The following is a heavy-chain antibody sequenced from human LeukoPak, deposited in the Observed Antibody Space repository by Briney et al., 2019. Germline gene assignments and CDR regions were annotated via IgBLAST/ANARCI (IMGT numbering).Heavy chain of an antibody. V-gene: IGHV3-49*03. CDR3: TRVFGYGGYLYFDY. CDR2: IRDKPYGGTT. D-gene: IGHD5-12*01. Sequence: GGALRLSCTTSGFTFGYYAMSWFRQAPGKGLEWVGFIRDKPYGGTTEYAASVKGRFTISRDDSKSIAYLQMNSLKTEDTAVYYCTRVFGYGGYLYFDYRGQGTLVTVSS. CDR1: GFTFGYYA. J-gene: IGHJ4*02.